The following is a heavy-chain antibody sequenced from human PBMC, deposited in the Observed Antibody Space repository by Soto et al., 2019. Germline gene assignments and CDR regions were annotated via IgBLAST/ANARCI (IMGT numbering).Heavy chain of an antibody. CDR2: IYEAATT. D-gene: IGHD3-10*01. J-gene: IGHJ4*02. CDR1: GASISRTGFH. CDR3: ARRGSGHTFDY. Sequence: TLSLTCAVSGASISRTGFHWGWIRQPPGQGLEWIGSIYEAATTFYNSSLKSRVTISADTSNNLFSLKLSSVTAADTAVYYCARRGSGHTFDYWGQGTLVTVSS. V-gene: IGHV4-39*01.